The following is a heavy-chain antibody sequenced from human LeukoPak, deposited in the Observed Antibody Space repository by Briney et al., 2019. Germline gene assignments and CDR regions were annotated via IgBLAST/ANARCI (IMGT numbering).Heavy chain of an antibody. V-gene: IGHV3-30*18. CDR3: AKAGGSYFGAGYFDY. J-gene: IGHJ4*02. CDR2: ISYDGSNK. CDR1: GFTFSSYG. D-gene: IGHD1-26*01. Sequence: RPGGSLRLSCAASGFTFSSYGMHWVRQAPGEGLEWVAVISYDGSNKYYADSVKGRFTISRDNSKNTLYLQMNSLRAEDTAVYYCAKAGGSYFGAGYFDYWGQGTLVTVSS.